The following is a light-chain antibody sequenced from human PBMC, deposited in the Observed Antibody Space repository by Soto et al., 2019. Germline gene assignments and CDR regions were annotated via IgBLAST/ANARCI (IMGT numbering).Light chain of an antibody. J-gene: IGKJ1*01. CDR2: DAS. V-gene: IGKV3-20*01. CDR1: QTARNNY. Sequence: EFVLTQSPGTLSLSPGERATLSCRASQTARNNYLAWYQQKPGQAPRLLIYDASSRATDIPDRFSGSGSGTDFTLTISRLEPEDFAVYYCQHYGNSLWTFGQGTKVDIK. CDR3: QHYGNSLWT.